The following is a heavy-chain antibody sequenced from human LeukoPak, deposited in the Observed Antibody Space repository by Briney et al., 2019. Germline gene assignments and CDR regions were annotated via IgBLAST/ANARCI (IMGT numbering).Heavy chain of an antibody. Sequence: GGTLRLSCAASGFTFSSYGMSWVRQAPGKGLEWVSVIYSGGSTYYADSVKGRFTISRDNSKNTLYLQMNSLRAKDTAVYYCARLRSYYYGSGSYLRGFNWFDPWGQGTLVTVSS. J-gene: IGHJ5*02. D-gene: IGHD3-10*01. CDR2: IYSGGST. CDR3: ARLRSYYYGSGSYLRGFNWFDP. V-gene: IGHV3-66*04. CDR1: GFTFSSYG.